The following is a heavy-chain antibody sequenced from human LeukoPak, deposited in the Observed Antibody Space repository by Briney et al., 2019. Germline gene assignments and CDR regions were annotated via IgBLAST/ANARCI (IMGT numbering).Heavy chain of an antibody. CDR3: ARHSAAGVRFDN. J-gene: IGHJ4*02. V-gene: IGHV4-59*08. CDR1: GXSMSNYY. Sequence: SETLSLTCSVSGXSMSNYYWSWIRQPPGGGLEWIGYIYYSGTINYNPSLKSRVTLSVDTSKSQFSLNLRSVTAADTAVYYCARHSAAGVRFDNWGQGTLVTVSS. CDR2: IYYSGTI. D-gene: IGHD6-13*01.